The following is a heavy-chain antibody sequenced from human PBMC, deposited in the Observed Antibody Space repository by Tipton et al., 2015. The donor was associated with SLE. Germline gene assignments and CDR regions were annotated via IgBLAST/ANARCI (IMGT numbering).Heavy chain of an antibody. V-gene: IGHV4-39*07. J-gene: IGHJ4*02. CDR3: ARAHGITMIVNY. Sequence: TLSLTCPLSGGFISGSGYYWGWIRQPPGKGLEWIGNIYYSGSTYYNPSLNSRLTLSVDTSKNQFSLKLSSVTAADTAVYYCARAHGITMIVNYWGQGTLVTVSS. D-gene: IGHD3-22*01. CDR1: GGFISGSGYY. CDR2: IYYSGST.